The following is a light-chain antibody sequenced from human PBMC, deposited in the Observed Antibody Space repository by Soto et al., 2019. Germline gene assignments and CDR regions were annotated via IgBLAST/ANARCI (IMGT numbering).Light chain of an antibody. J-gene: IGKJ1*01. CDR3: QQYNKWPQT. Sequence: IVMTQSPATLSVSPGERATLSCRASQSVSGNLAWYQHKPGQAPRLLIYDTSTRATGVPARFIGSGSGTALTLTIGSLQSEDLPLYYCQQYNKWPQTFGQGAKVEI. V-gene: IGKV3-15*01. CDR1: QSVSGN. CDR2: DTS.